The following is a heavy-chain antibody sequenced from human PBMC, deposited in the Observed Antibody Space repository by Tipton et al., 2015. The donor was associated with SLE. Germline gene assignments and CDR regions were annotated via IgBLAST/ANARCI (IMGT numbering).Heavy chain of an antibody. D-gene: IGHD6-13*01. J-gene: IGHJ4*02. CDR2: IDPSDSYT. V-gene: IGHV5-10-1*01. Sequence: VQLVQSGAEVKKPGASVKVSCKASGYTFTSYGISWVRQMPGKGLEWMGRIDPSDSYTNYSPSFQGHVTISADKSISTAYLQWSSLKASDTAMYYCASLEKYSSSWYQNYWGQGTLVTVSS. CDR3: ASLEKYSSSWYQNY. CDR1: GYTFTSYG.